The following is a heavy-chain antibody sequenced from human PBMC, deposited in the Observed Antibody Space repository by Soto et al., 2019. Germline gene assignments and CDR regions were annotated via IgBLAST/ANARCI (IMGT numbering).Heavy chain of an antibody. J-gene: IGHJ4*02. CDR2: ISGSGGNT. CDR1: GFTFSSYG. CDR3: ARVAATGAFDY. Sequence: GGSLRLSCAASGFTFSSYGMTWVRQAPGKGLEWVSTISGSGGNTYYADSMKGRFTISRDNSKNTVYLQMSSLRAEDTAVYYCARVAATGAFDYWGQGTLVTVSS. D-gene: IGHD6-25*01. V-gene: IGHV3-23*01.